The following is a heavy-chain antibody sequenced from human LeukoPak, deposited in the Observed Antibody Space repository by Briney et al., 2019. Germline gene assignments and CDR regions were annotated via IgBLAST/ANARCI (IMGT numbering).Heavy chain of an antibody. J-gene: IGHJ6*03. CDR1: GFTFRSYA. CDR3: AKAVTSDYHSLYYNYYMDV. V-gene: IGHV3-30*18. CDR2: ISYDGSNK. Sequence: PGGSLRLSCAASGFTFRSYAMHWVRQAPGKGLEWVAVISYDGSNKYFGDSVKGRFTISRDNSKNTLHLQMDSLRAEDTAIYYCAKAVTSDYHSLYYNYYMDVWGKGTTVTVSS. D-gene: IGHD3-10*01.